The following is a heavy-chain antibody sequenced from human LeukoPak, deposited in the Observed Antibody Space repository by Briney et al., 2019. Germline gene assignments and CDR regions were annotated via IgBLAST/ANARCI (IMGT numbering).Heavy chain of an antibody. CDR1: GFTFSSYA. Sequence: PGGSLRLSCAASGFTFSSYAMSWVRQAPGKGLEWVSAISGSGGSTYYADSVKGRLTISRDNSKNTLYLQMNSLRAEDTAIYYCARDPRRVVPAAFFFDYWGQGTLVAVSS. CDR3: ARDPRRVVPAAFFFDY. CDR2: ISGSGGST. J-gene: IGHJ4*02. V-gene: IGHV3-23*01. D-gene: IGHD2-2*01.